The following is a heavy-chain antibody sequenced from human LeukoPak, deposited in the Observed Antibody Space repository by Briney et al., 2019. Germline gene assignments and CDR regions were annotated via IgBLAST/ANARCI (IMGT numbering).Heavy chain of an antibody. J-gene: IGHJ6*03. V-gene: IGHV3-23*01. CDR3: ARSYCSSTSCYADHSYYYIDV. D-gene: IGHD2-2*01. CDR1: GFIFSNYA. CDR2: FSGSGGST. Sequence: GGSLRLSCAASGFIFSNYAMSWVRQAPGKGLQWVSAFSGSGGSTYYADSVKGRFTTSRDDSQNTLYLQMNSLRPEDAAVYYCARSYCSSTSCYADHSYYYIDVWGKGTTVTVSS.